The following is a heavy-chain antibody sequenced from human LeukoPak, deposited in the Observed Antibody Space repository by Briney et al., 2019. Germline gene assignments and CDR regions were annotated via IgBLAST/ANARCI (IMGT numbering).Heavy chain of an antibody. J-gene: IGHJ4*02. CDR1: GGSISSGGYS. CDR2: IYHSGST. CDR3: ARGTFDSGFDY. D-gene: IGHD1-26*01. V-gene: IGHV4-30-2*01. Sequence: PSETLSLTCAVSGGSISSGGYSWSWIRQPPGKGLEWIGYIYHSGSTYYNPSLKSRVTISVDRSKNQFSLKLSSVTAADTAVYYCARGTFDSGFDYWGQGTLVTVSS.